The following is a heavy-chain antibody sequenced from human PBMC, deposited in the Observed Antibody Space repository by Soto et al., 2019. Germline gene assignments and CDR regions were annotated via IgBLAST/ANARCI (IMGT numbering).Heavy chain of an antibody. J-gene: IGHJ4*02. D-gene: IGHD1-1*01. CDR1: GYTFASYH. CDR2: INPNGGSP. V-gene: IGHV1-46*01. CDR3: VRPDGDNQNFEH. Sequence: HVQLVQSGTEAKKPGASVKVSCTASGYTFASYHLHWVRQAPGQGLEWMGVINPNGGSPTYAQRFQGRVTMTLDTSTSTAHMELSSLIRDDTALYFCVRPDGDNQNFEHWGQGTLVTVSS.